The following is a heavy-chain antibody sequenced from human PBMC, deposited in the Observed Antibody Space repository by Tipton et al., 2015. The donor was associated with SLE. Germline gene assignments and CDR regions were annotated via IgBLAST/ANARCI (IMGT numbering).Heavy chain of an antibody. CDR3: GSGLPGSGPLDH. CDR1: TFIVRDHH. D-gene: IGHD3-3*01. Sequence: SLRLSCAASTFIVRDHHMDWVRQAPGKGLEWVGRSRSKARGYSTEYAASVKDRFTISRDDSETSLYLQMNSLKTEDTAVYYCGSGLPGSGPLDHWGHGVLVTVSS. V-gene: IGHV3-72*01. CDR2: SRSKARGYST. J-gene: IGHJ4*01.